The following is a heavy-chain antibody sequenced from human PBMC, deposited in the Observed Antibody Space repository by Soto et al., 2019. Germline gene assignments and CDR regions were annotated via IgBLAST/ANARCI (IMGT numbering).Heavy chain of an antibody. D-gene: IGHD2-8*01. J-gene: IGHJ6*02. V-gene: IGHV1-69*13. CDR3: ARGLFDPRVSGYGMDV. CDR1: GGTFSSYA. Sequence: RASVKVSCKASGGTFSSYAISWVRQAPGQGLEWMGGIIPIFGTANYAQKFQGRVTITADESTSTAYMELSSLRSEDTAVYYCARGLFDPRVSGYGMDVWGQGTTVTVYS. CDR2: IIPIFGTA.